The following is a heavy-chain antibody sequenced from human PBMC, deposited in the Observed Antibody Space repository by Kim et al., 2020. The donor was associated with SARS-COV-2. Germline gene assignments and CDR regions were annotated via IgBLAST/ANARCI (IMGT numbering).Heavy chain of an antibody. CDR2: ISCSGSTI. D-gene: IGHD5-12*01. V-gene: IGHV3-48*03. CDR1: GFTFSSYE. J-gene: IGHJ6*02. Sequence: GGSLRLSCAASGFTFSSYEMHWVRQAPGKGLEWVAYISCSGSTIYYADSVKGRFTISRDNAKNSLYLQMNSLRAEDTAVYYCASRPLATYGMDVWGQGTTVTVSS. CDR3: ASRPLATYGMDV.